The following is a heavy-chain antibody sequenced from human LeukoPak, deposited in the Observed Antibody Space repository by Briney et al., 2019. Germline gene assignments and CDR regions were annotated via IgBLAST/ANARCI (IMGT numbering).Heavy chain of an antibody. V-gene: IGHV3-30*02. Sequence: GGSRSPSGAPLESTSISFGMHWVGRPPGRGRGWGAFIRYDGSNKYYADSVKGRFTISRDNSKNTLYLQMNSLRAEDTAVYYCAKDRGYGITIPDAFDYWGQGTLVTVSS. CDR2: IRYDGSNK. CDR1: ESTSISFG. D-gene: IGHD3-3*01. J-gene: IGHJ4*02. CDR3: AKDRGYGITIPDAFDY.